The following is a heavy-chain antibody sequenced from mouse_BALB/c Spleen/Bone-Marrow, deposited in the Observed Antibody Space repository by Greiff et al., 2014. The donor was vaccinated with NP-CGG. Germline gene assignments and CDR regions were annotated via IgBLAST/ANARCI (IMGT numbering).Heavy chain of an antibody. V-gene: IGHV14-3*02. D-gene: IGHD1-1*01. CDR1: GFNIKDTY. CDR2: IDPANGNT. J-gene: IGHJ3*01. Sequence: VQLQQSGAELVKPGASVKLSCTASGFNIKDTYMHWVKQRPEQGLEWIGRIDPANGNTKYDPKFQGKATITADTSSNTAYLQLSSLTSEDTAVYHCASYYYGSAWFAYWGQGTLVTVSA. CDR3: ASYYYGSAWFAY.